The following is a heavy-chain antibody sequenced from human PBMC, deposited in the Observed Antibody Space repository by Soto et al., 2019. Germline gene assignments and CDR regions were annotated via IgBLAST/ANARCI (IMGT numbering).Heavy chain of an antibody. CDR3: ARIPGSVSSSWYRADYYFDY. CDR1: GYTFTSYG. D-gene: IGHD6-13*01. J-gene: IGHJ4*02. Sequence: GASVKVSCKASGYTFTSYGISWVRQAPGQGLEWMGWISAYNGNTNYAQKLQGRVTMTTDTSTSTAYMELRSLRSDDTAVYYCARIPGSVSSSWYRADYYFDYWGQGTLVTVSS. V-gene: IGHV1-18*01. CDR2: ISAYNGNT.